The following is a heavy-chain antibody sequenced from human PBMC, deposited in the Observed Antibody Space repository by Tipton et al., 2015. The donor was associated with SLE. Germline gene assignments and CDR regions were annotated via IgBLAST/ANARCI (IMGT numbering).Heavy chain of an antibody. CDR3: ARGRIVAAGNYFDY. CDR1: GGSFNGYY. D-gene: IGHD6-13*01. J-gene: IGHJ4*02. Sequence: TLSLTCAVYGGSFNGYYWSWIRQPPGKGLEWIGEINHSGSTNYNPSLKSQVTISVDTSKNQFSLNLTSVTAADTAVYYCARGRIVAAGNYFDYWGQGSLVTVSS. CDR2: INHSGST. V-gene: IGHV4-34*01.